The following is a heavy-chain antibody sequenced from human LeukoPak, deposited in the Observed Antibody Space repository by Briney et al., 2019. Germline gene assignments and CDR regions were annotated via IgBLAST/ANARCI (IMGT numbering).Heavy chain of an antibody. V-gene: IGHV3-21*01. CDR2: ISGTSNYI. CDR3: ASSGPIAVAFFDY. Sequence: GGSLRLSCAASGFTFSSYSMHWVRQAPGKGLEWVSSISGTSNYIYYGDSVKGRFTISRADTKNSQYLQMNRLRAEDTAVYYCASSGPIAVAFFDYWGQGILVTVSS. CDR1: GFTFSSYS. J-gene: IGHJ4*02. D-gene: IGHD6-19*01.